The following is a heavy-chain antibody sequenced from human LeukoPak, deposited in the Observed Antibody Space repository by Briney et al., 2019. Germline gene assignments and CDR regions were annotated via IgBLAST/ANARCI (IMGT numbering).Heavy chain of an antibody. J-gene: IGHJ4*02. CDR3: AIKYYYDSSGYYNHKFDY. D-gene: IGHD3-22*01. CDR1: GGTFSSYA. CDR2: IIPIFGTA. Sequence: GASVKVSCKASGGTFSSYAISWVRQAPGQGLEWMGGIIPIFGTANYAQKFQGRATITADESTSTAYMELSSLRSEDTAVYYCAIKYYYDSSGYYNHKFDYWGQGTLVTVSS. V-gene: IGHV1-69*13.